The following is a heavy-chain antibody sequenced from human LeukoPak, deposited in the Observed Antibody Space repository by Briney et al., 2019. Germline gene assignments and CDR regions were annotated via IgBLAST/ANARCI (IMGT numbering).Heavy chain of an antibody. V-gene: IGHV4-34*01. CDR2: INHSGST. Sequence: PSETLSLTCAVYGGSFSGYYWSWIRQPPGKGLEWIGEINHSGSTNYNPSLKSRVTISVDTSKNQFSLKLSSVTAADTAVYYCARAHLYNWKKYYFDYWGQGTLVTVSS. J-gene: IGHJ4*02. D-gene: IGHD1-20*01. CDR1: GGSFSGYY. CDR3: ARAHLYNWKKYYFDY.